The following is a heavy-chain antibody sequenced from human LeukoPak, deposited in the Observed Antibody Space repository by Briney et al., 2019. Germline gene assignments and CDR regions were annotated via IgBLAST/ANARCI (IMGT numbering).Heavy chain of an antibody. CDR3: ETLDPDYDILTGYHDY. Sequence: PGGSLRLSCAASGFTFSSYAMHWVRQAPGKGLEWVAVISYDGSNKYYADSVKGRFTISRDNSKNTLYLQMNSLRGEDTAVYYCETLDPDYDILTGYHDYWGQGTLVTVSS. D-gene: IGHD3-9*01. J-gene: IGHJ4*02. CDR2: ISYDGSNK. CDR1: GFTFSSYA. V-gene: IGHV3-30*04.